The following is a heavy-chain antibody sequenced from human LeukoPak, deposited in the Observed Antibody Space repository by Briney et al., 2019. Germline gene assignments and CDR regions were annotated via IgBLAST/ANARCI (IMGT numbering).Heavy chain of an antibody. CDR2: VSLQGST. V-gene: IGHV4-4*02. CDR3: AREGGPYRPLDY. CDR1: GGSISNTNW. J-gene: IGHJ4*02. Sequence: SGTLSLTCGVSGGSISNTNWWTWFRQPPGKGLEWIGEVSLQGSTNYNPSLKSRVAISVDKSENHISLKLTSVTAADTAVYYCAREGGPYRPLDYSGQGTLVTVAS.